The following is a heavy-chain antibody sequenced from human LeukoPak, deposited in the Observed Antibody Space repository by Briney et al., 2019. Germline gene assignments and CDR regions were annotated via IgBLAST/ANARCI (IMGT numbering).Heavy chain of an antibody. J-gene: IGHJ4*02. CDR3: ARGSSGSGSYYRHPQTPYFDY. CDR2: INHRGST. Sequence: PSETLSLTCAVYGGSFSGYYWSWIRQPPGKGLEWIGEINHRGSTNYNPSLKSRVTISVDTSKNQFSLKLSSVTAADTAVYYCARGSSGSGSYYRHPQTPYFDYWGQGTLVIVSS. D-gene: IGHD3-10*01. V-gene: IGHV4-34*01. CDR1: GGSFSGYY.